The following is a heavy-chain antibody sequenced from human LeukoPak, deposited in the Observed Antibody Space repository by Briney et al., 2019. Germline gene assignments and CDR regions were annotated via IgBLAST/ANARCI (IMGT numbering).Heavy chain of an antibody. CDR1: AFTVSSNY. CDR2: LYSGGST. D-gene: IGHD6-13*01. V-gene: IGHV3-66*01. Sequence: GGSLRLSCAASAFTVSSNYMSWVRQAPGKGLEWVSVLYSGGSTYYADSVKGRFTISRDNSKNTLYLQMNSLRAEDTAVYYCARVRRGSSWYYYGMDVWGQGTTVTVSS. J-gene: IGHJ6*02. CDR3: ARVRRGSSWYYYGMDV.